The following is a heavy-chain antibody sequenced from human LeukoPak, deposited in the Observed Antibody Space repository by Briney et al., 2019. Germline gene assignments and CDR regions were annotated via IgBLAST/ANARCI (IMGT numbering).Heavy chain of an antibody. CDR2: ISAYNGNT. J-gene: IGHJ4*02. CDR3: AITGTIFGPELLYYFDY. D-gene: IGHD1-7*01. V-gene: IGHV1-18*01. Sequence: GASVKVSCKASGYTFTSYGISWVRQAPGQGLEWMGWISAYNGNTNYAQKLQGRVTMTTDTSTSTAYMELRSLRSDDTAVYYCAITGTIFGPELLYYFDYWGQGTLVTVSS. CDR1: GYTFTSYG.